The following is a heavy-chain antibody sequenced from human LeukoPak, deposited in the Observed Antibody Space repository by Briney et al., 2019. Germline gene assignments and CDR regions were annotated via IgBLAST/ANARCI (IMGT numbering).Heavy chain of an antibody. CDR3: ARGLGSGRIATAVDY. D-gene: IGHD6-13*01. J-gene: IGHJ4*02. Sequence: SETLSLTCTVSGGSISSYYWSWIRQPPGKGLEWIGYIFYGGSTNYNPSLKNRVTISVDTSKNQFSLKLSSVTAADTAVYYCARGLGSGRIATAVDYWGQGTLVTVSS. V-gene: IGHV4-59*01. CDR2: IFYGGST. CDR1: GGSISSYY.